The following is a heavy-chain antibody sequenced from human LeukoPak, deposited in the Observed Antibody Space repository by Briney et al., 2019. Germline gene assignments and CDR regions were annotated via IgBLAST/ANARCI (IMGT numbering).Heavy chain of an antibody. D-gene: IGHD3-10*01. CDR1: GDSISSRRYY. V-gene: IGHV4-61*05. CDR3: ARGGYYGSGNDFRFDP. J-gene: IGHJ5*02. CDR2: IYYSGST. Sequence: SETLSLTCTVSGDSISSRRYYWGWIRQPPGKGLEWIGYIYYSGSTNYNPALKSRVAISVDPSKNQCALELTSVTAADTAVYFCARGGYYGSGNDFRFDPWGQGTLVTVSS.